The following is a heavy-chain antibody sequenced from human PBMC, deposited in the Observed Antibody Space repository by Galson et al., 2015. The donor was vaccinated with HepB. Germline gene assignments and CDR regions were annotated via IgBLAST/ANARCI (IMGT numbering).Heavy chain of an antibody. CDR2: IKVDGSEK. CDR1: GFIFGTYW. D-gene: IGHD1-26*01. Sequence: SLRLSCAASGFIFGTYWMTWVRQAPGKGLEWVANIKVDGSEKYYVDSVKGRFLISRDNAQNSLSLQMNSLRAEDTAVYYCARWGWGAPLYSGSHLDLWGQGTQVTVSA. V-gene: IGHV3-7*01. CDR3: ARWGWGAPLYSGSHLDL. J-gene: IGHJ5*02.